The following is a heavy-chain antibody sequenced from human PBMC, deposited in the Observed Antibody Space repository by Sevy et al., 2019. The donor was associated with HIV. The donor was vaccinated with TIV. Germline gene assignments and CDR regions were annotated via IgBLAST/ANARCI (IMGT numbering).Heavy chain of an antibody. CDR3: ARDVLIASFHYGGMDV. CDR2: ISYVDNNK. V-gene: IGHV3-30-3*01. D-gene: IGHD4-17*01. J-gene: IGHJ6*02. Sequence: GGSLRLSCAASGFFFSNYAMHWVRQAPGKGLEWVAVISYVDNNKYYADSVKGRFTISRDNSKNTLYLQMNSLRAEDKAVYYCARDVLIASFHYGGMDVWGQGTTVTVSS. CDR1: GFFFSNYA.